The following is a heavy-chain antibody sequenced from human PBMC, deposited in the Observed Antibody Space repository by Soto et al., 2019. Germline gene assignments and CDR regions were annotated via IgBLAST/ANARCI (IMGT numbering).Heavy chain of an antibody. D-gene: IGHD6-19*01. CDR3: ARGPPIWLYNWFDP. CDR1: GGSISSGGYY. V-gene: IGHV4-31*03. J-gene: IGHJ5*02. Sequence: SETLSLTCTVSGGSISSGGYYWSWIRQHPGKGLEWIGYIYYSGSTYYNPSLKSRVTISVDTSKNQLSLKLSSVTAADTAVYYCARGPPIWLYNWFDPWGQGTLVTVSS. CDR2: IYYSGST.